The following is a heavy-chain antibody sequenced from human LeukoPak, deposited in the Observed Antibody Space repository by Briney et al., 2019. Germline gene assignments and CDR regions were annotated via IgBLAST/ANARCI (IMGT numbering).Heavy chain of an antibody. J-gene: IGHJ1*01. CDR2: IYYSGST. V-gene: IGHV4-59*11. CDR3: ARGGTVAGSPDDHFQH. D-gene: IGHD6-19*01. CDR1: GDSIISHY. Sequence: PSETLSLTCTVSGDSIISHYWSWIRQPPGKGLEWIGYIYYSGSTNYNPSLKSRVTMSVDTSKNQFSLKLSSVTAVDTAVYYCARGGTVAGSPDDHFQHWGQGTLVTVSS.